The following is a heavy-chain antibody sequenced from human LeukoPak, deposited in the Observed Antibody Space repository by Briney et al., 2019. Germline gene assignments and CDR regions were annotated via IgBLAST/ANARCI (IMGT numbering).Heavy chain of an antibody. CDR1: GESFSGYF. D-gene: IGHD4-17*01. Sequence: SETLSLTCAVYGESFSGYFWNWIRQPPGKGLEWIGEINHSGSTSNHNPSLKSRVTMSVDTSKNQFSLKLSSVTAADTAVYYCAREDGDTRYYYYYGMDVWGQGTTVTVSS. CDR3: AREDGDTRYYYYYGMDV. V-gene: IGHV4-34*01. J-gene: IGHJ6*02. CDR2: INHSGSTS.